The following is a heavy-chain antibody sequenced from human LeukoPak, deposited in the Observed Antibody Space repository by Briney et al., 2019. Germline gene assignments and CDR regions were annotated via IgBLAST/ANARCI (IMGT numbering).Heavy chain of an antibody. J-gene: IGHJ6*03. D-gene: IGHD3-3*01. CDR3: ARQGGGVANNYYYYYYYMDV. CDR2: ISYDGSNK. CDR1: GFTFSSYA. Sequence: GGSLRLSCAASGFTFSSYAMHWVRQAPGKGLEWVAVISYDGSNKYYADSVKGRFTISRDNSKNTLYLQMNSLRAEDTAVYFCARQGGGVANNYYYYYYYMDVWGKGTTVTVSS. V-gene: IGHV3-30*04.